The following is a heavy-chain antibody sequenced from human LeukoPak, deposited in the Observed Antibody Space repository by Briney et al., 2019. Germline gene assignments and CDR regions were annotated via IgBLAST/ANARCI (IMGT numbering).Heavy chain of an antibody. CDR1: GGSISSGGYY. CDR2: IYHSGST. V-gene: IGHV4-30-2*01. CDR3: TRAWVLDIVVVPAATGDAFDI. D-gene: IGHD2-2*03. Sequence: SETLSLTCTVSGGSISSGGYYWSWIRQPPGKGLEWIGYIYHSGSTYYNPSLKSRVTISVDRSKNQFSLKLSSVTAADTAVYYCTRAWVLDIVVVPAATGDAFDIWGQGTMVTVSS. J-gene: IGHJ3*02.